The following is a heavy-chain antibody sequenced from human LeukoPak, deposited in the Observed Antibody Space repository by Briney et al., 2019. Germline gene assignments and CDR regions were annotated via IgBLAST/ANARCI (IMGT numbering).Heavy chain of an antibody. Sequence: VASVKVSCKASGYTFTSYGIYWVRQAPGQGLEWMGWISAYNGNTRFAQRLQGRVTMTTDTSTSTAYMELRSLRSDDTAVYYCARDIGVALGYSQHWGQGTLVTVSS. D-gene: IGHD6-19*01. CDR3: ARDIGVALGYSQH. J-gene: IGHJ1*01. V-gene: IGHV1-18*04. CDR2: ISAYNGNT. CDR1: GYTFTSYG.